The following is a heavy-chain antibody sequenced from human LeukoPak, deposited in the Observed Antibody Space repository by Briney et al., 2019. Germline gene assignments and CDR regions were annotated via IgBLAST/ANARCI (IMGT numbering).Heavy chain of an antibody. D-gene: IGHD4-17*01. J-gene: IGHJ5*02. Sequence: ASVRVSCKTSGYTFTGYYIHWVRRAPGQGLGWMGRINPNSGGTNYAQKFQGRVTMTRNTSISTAYMELSSLRSEDTAVYYCARGIWVTTPAWGQGTLVTVSS. V-gene: IGHV1-2*06. CDR3: ARGIWVTTPA. CDR2: INPNSGGT. CDR1: GYTFTGYY.